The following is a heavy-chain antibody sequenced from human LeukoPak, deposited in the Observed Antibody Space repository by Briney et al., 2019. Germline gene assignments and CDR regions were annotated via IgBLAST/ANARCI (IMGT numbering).Heavy chain of an antibody. CDR3: ARKSVAATPRDIVYQYSYMDV. Sequence: ASVKVSCKSSGYTFTSYAMNWVRQAPGQGLEWMGWISTNTGNPAYAQGFTGRFVFSLDTSVSTAYLQISSLKAEDTAVYYCARKSVAATPRDIVYQYSYMDVWGKGTTVTVSS. CDR1: GYTFTSYA. J-gene: IGHJ6*03. CDR2: ISTNTGNP. D-gene: IGHD2-15*01. V-gene: IGHV7-4-1*02.